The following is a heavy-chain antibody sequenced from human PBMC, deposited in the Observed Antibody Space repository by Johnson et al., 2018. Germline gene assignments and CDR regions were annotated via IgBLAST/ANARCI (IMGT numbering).Heavy chain of an antibody. Sequence: QVQLVESGAEVTKPGASVKVSCKASGYTFTRYYMHWVRQAPGQGLEWMGIINPSGGSTSYAQKFQDRVTMTRDTSTSTVYMELSSLRSEDTAVYYCTRSDYSGTYFSWGQGTRVTVSS. CDR1: GYTFTRYY. V-gene: IGHV1-46*01. CDR3: TRSDYSGTYFS. D-gene: IGHD1-26*01. CDR2: INPSGGST. J-gene: IGHJ1*01.